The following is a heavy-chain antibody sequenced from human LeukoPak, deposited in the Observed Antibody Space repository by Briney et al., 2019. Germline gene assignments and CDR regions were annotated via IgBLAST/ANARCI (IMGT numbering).Heavy chain of an antibody. CDR1: GYTFTSYG. Sequence: ASVKVSCKAPGYTFTSYGISWVRQAPGQGLEWMGWINPNSGGTNYAQNFQGRVTMTRDTSIRTVYMELSRLRSDDTAVYYCANTYALGNYYKGGFDPWGQGTLVTVSS. CDR2: INPNSGGT. V-gene: IGHV1-2*02. CDR3: ANTYALGNYYKGGFDP. D-gene: IGHD3-10*01. J-gene: IGHJ5*02.